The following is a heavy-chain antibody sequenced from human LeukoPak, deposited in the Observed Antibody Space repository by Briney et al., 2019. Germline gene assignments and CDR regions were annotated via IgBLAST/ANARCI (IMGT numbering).Heavy chain of an antibody. J-gene: IGHJ5*02. Sequence: SGTLSLTCAVSGGSISGNNWWSWVRQPPGKGLEWIGEIYHSGSTNYNPSLKSRVTISVDTSKNQFSLKLSSVTAADTAVYYCARAANWYYDILTGYPASNWFDPWGQGTLVTVSS. CDR2: IYHSGST. D-gene: IGHD3-9*01. CDR1: GGSISGNNW. V-gene: IGHV4-4*02. CDR3: ARAANWYYDILTGYPASNWFDP.